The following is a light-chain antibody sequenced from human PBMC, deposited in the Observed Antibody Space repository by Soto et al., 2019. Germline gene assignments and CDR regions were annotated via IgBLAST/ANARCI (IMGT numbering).Light chain of an antibody. CDR3: QQYNIWPRA. Sequence: MTQSPSTLSLSPGERATLSCRASQSVNSNLAWYQQKAGQAPRLLIYGTSTRATGIPARFSGSGSGPEFTLTISSLQSEDFAVYYCQQYNIWPRAFGQGTKVDIK. CDR1: QSVNSN. CDR2: GTS. J-gene: IGKJ1*01. V-gene: IGKV3-15*01.